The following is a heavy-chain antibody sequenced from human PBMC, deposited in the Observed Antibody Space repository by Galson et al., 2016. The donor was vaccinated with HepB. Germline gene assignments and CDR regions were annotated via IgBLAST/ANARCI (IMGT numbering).Heavy chain of an antibody. Sequence: SLRLSCAASGVTLSPYGMHWVRQAPGKGLKWVAVVWQDGRNKVYADSVKGRFTISRDNARSSLYLQMNSLRAEDTAIYYCAKGLTFNILTGYYFDQWGQGTLVTVSS. CDR1: GVTLSPYG. J-gene: IGHJ4*02. CDR2: VWQDGRNK. D-gene: IGHD3-9*01. V-gene: IGHV3-33*03. CDR3: AKGLTFNILTGYYFDQ.